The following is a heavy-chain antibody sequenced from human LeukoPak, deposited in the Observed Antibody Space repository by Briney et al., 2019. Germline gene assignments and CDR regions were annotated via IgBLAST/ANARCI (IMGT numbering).Heavy chain of an antibody. CDR1: GGSISSYY. CDR3: ARDSPYSSSWYPTAYFDY. V-gene: IGHV4-4*07. J-gene: IGHJ4*02. D-gene: IGHD6-13*01. CDR2: IYTSGST. Sequence: PSETLSLTCTVSGGSISSYYWSWIRQPAGKGLEWIGRIYTSGSTNYNPSLKSRVTMSVDTSKNQFSLKLSSVTAADTAVYYCARDSPYSSSWYPTAYFDYWGQGTLVTVSS.